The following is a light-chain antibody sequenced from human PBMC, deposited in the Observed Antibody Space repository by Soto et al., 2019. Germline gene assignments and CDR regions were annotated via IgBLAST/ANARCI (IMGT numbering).Light chain of an antibody. J-gene: IGKJ3*01. V-gene: IGKV3-11*01. CDR2: DAS. Sequence: PATLSLSPGERATLSCRASQSVSSYLAWYQQKPGQAPRLLIYDASNRATGIPARFSGSGSGTDFTLTISSLEPEDFAVYYCQQWRNFGTGTKVDIX. CDR3: QQWRN. CDR1: QSVSSY.